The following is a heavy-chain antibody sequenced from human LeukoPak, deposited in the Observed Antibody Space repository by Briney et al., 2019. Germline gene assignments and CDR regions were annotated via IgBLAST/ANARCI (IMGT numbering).Heavy chain of an antibody. CDR2: INHSGGT. CDR3: ARGARVSYSSSWDNFDY. Sequence: TSETLSLTCAVYGGSFSGYYWSWIRQPPGKGLEWIGEINHSGGTNYNPSLKSRVTISVDTSKNQFSLKLSSVAAADTAVYYCARGARVSYSSSWDNFDYWGQGTLVTVSS. J-gene: IGHJ4*02. CDR1: GGSFSGYY. V-gene: IGHV4-34*01. D-gene: IGHD6-13*01.